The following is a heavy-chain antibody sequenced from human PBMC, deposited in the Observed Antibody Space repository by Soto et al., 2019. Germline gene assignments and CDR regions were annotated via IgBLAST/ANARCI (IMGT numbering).Heavy chain of an antibody. CDR2: TYYRSKWYN. CDR3: ARGSWIVATITHYYSGMDV. D-gene: IGHD5-12*01. J-gene: IGHJ6*02. Sequence: SRTLSLTCAISGDSVSSNSAAWNWIRQSPSRGLEWLGRTYYRSKWYNDYAVSVKSRITINPDTSKNQFSLQLNSVTPEDTAVYSCARGSWIVATITHYYSGMDVWGQGTTVTVYS. V-gene: IGHV6-1*01. CDR1: GDSVSSNSAA.